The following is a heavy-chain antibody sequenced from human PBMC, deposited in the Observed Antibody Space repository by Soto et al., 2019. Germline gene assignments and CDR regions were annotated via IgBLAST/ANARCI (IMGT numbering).Heavy chain of an antibody. CDR1: GYTFTSYG. CDR2: ISAYNGNT. D-gene: IGHD4-17*01. Sequence: QVQLVQSGAEVKKPGASVKVSCKASGYTFTSYGISWVRQAPGQGLEWMGWISAYNGNTNYAQKLQGRVTMTTDTSTSTAYMELRSLRANDTAVYYCARDPYGDYGSGYAFDIWGQGTMVTVSS. J-gene: IGHJ3*02. V-gene: IGHV1-18*01. CDR3: ARDPYGDYGSGYAFDI.